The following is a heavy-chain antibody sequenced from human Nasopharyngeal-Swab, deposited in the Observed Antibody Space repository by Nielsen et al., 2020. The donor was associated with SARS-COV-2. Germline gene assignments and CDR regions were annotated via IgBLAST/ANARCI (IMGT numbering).Heavy chain of an antibody. CDR3: AREGYTSGYYDY. Sequence: GGSLRLSCQASGYSFNSYWIGWVRQMPGKGLEWMAIIYPGDSDTRYNPSFQGQVTISVDKSISTAYLHWSSLRAPDTAMYYCAREGYTSGYYDYWGRGTLVTVSS. CDR1: GYSFNSYW. D-gene: IGHD6-19*01. V-gene: IGHV5-51*01. J-gene: IGHJ4*02. CDR2: IYPGDSDT.